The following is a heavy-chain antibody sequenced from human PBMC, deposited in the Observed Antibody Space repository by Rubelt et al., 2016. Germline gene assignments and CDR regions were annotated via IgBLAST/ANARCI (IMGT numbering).Heavy chain of an antibody. CDR3: ARKGPYSGSYYVFDY. Sequence: MHWVRQAPGQGLEWMGRINPNSGGTNYAQKFQGRVTMTRDTSISTAYMELSRLRSDDTAVYYCARKGPYSGSYYVFDYWGQGTLVTVSS. V-gene: IGHV1-2*06. CDR2: INPNSGGT. D-gene: IGHD1-26*01. J-gene: IGHJ4*02.